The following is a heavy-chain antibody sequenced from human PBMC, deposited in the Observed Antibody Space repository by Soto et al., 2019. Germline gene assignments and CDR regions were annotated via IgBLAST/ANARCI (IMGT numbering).Heavy chain of an antibody. CDR3: ARDGGSSVGAFDI. CDR2: IKQDGSEK. Sequence: GGSLRLSCAASGFTFSSYWMSWVRQAPGKGLEWVANIKQDGSEKYYVDSVMGRFTISRDNAKNSLYLQMNSLRAEDTAVYYCARDGGSSVGAFDIWGQGTMVTVSS. J-gene: IGHJ3*02. CDR1: GFTFSSYW. V-gene: IGHV3-7*03. D-gene: IGHD1-26*01.